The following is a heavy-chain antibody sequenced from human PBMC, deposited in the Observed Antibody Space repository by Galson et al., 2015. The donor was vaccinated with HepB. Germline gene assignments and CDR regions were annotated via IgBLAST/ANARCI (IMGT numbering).Heavy chain of an antibody. D-gene: IGHD5-18*01. CDR3: ARELVVRGYSYDDY. CDR2: ISSSSSTI. Sequence: SLRLSCAASGFTFSSYSMNWVRQAPGKGLEWVSYISSSSSTIYYADSVKGRFTISRDNAKNSLYLQMNSLRAEDTAVYYCARELVVRGYSYDDYWGQGTLVTVSS. CDR1: GFTFSSYS. V-gene: IGHV3-48*01. J-gene: IGHJ4*02.